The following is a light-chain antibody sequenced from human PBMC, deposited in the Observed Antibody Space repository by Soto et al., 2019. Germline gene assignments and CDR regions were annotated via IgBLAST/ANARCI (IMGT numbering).Light chain of an antibody. CDR3: QQYGCSPRT. CDR1: QSVSNNY. V-gene: IGKV3-20*01. J-gene: IGKJ1*01. Sequence: EIVLTQSPGTLSLSPGERATLSCRASQSVSNNYLACYQKTPGPAPSLLNYGASSTATGIPDRFSGSGSGTDFTLTISRLEPEDFAVYYCQQYGCSPRTFGQGTKVEIK. CDR2: GAS.